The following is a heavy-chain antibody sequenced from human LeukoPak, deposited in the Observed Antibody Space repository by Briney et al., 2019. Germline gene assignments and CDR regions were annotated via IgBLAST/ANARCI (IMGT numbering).Heavy chain of an antibody. J-gene: IGHJ5*02. CDR1: GGSFSGYY. D-gene: IGHD3-10*01. CDR3: ARIRHNYYGSGSKINWFDP. CDR2: INHSGST. Sequence: PSETLSLTCAVYGGSFSGYYWNWIRQPPGKGLEWIGEINHSGSTNYNPSLKSRVTISVDTSKNQFSLKLSSVSAADTAVYYCARIRHNYYGSGSKINWFDPWGQGTLVTVSS. V-gene: IGHV4-34*01.